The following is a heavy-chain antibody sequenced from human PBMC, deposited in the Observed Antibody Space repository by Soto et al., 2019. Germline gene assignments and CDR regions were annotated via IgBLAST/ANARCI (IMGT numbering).Heavy chain of an antibody. CDR1: GYTFTSYG. J-gene: IGHJ4*02. V-gene: IGHV1-18*04. Sequence: QVQLVQSGAEVKKPGASLTVSCKASGYTFTSYGINWVRQAPGQGLEWMGWISASTGNTNYAESVQGRVILTPDISTSTAYMELRSLTSNDTAVYYCARSPRVLVDAKGTLDYWGQGTPVTVSS. D-gene: IGHD2-8*01. CDR3: ARSPRVLVDAKGTLDY. CDR2: ISASTGNT.